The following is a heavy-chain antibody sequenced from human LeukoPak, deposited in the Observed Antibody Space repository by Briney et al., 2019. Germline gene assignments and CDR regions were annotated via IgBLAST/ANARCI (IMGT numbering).Heavy chain of an antibody. CDR1: GFTFSSYG. D-gene: IGHD2-15*01. V-gene: IGHV3-30*18. CDR2: ISYDGSNK. CDR3: AKVPVVAAIDNWFDP. J-gene: IGHJ5*02. Sequence: PGGSLRLSCAASGFTFSSYGMHWVRQAPGKGLERVAVISYDGSNKYYADSVKGRFTISRDNSKNTLYLQMNSLRAEDTAVYYCAKVPVVAAIDNWFDPWGQGTLVTVSS.